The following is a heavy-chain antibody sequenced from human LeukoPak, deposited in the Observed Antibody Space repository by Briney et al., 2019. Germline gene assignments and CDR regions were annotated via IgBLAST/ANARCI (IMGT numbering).Heavy chain of an antibody. CDR1: VDSINSGNYY. CDR3: ARDGLYSYGYSYFDY. Sequence: SETLSLTCTVSVDSINSGNYYWSWIRQPAGKGLEWIGRFHVTGSTNYNPSLKSRVTITIDTSNNQLALKLSSVTAPDTDVSYCARDGLYSYGYSYFDYWGQGILVTVFS. D-gene: IGHD5-18*01. V-gene: IGHV4-61*02. CDR2: FHVTGST. J-gene: IGHJ4*02.